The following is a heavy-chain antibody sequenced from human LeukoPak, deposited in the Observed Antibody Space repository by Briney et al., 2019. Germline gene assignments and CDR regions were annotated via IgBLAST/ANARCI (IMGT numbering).Heavy chain of an antibody. Sequence: SQTLSLTCTVSGGSISSGGYYWSWIRQHPGKGLEWIGYIYYSGSTYYNPSLKSRVTISVDTSKNQFSLKLSSVTAADTAVYYCARGRQYYGSGRGRNWFDPWGQGTLVTVSS. CDR2: IYYSGST. D-gene: IGHD3-10*01. J-gene: IGHJ5*02. V-gene: IGHV4-31*03. CDR1: GGSISSGGYY. CDR3: ARGRQYYGSGRGRNWFDP.